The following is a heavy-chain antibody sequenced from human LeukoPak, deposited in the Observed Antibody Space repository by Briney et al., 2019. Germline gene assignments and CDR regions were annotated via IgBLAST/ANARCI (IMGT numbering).Heavy chain of an antibody. Sequence: SETLSLTCTVSGGSISSGSHYWTWIRQPAGKGLEWIGRMYTSGSTNYNPSLKNRVTISVDTSKNQLSLKLSSVTAADTAVYYCTRDGAPYSTGWYYWGQGTLVTVSS. D-gene: IGHD6-19*01. CDR1: GGSISSGSHY. V-gene: IGHV4-61*02. J-gene: IGHJ4*02. CDR3: TRDGAPYSTGWYY. CDR2: MYTSGST.